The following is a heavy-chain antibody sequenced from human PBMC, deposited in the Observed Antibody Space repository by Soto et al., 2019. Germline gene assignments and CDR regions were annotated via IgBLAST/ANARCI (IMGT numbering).Heavy chain of an antibody. V-gene: IGHV3-53*01. CDR2: VHGGGST. CDR3: AGRLTTAASLDY. CDR1: GFTVSNNH. J-gene: IGHJ4*02. D-gene: IGHD3-16*01. Sequence: VQLVESGGGLIQPGGSLRLSCAASGFTVSNNHMTWVRQAAGKGLELVSFVHGGGSTSYADCVKGRFTISRDNSNNTLYLQMDSLRAEDTAIYYCAGRLTTAASLDYWGRGPLVTVSS.